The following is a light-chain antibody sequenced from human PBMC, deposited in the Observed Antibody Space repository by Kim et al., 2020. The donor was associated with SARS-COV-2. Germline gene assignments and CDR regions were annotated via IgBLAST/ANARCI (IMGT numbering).Light chain of an antibody. J-gene: IGKJ1*01. V-gene: IGKV3D-7*01. CDR1: QSVSSSY. CDR2: DAA. Sequence: GEGDTLSCRASQSVSSSYLSWYQQKPGRAPRHLMYDAATRAKSIPARCSGSGAGAELTLTISSLQPEDYAVYYCQQDYNLPPETFGQGTKVDIK. CDR3: QQDYNLPPET.